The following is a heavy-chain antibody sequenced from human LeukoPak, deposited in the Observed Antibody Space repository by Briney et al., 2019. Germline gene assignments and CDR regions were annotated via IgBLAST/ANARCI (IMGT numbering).Heavy chain of an antibody. CDR3: ASATLR. D-gene: IGHD2/OR15-2a*01. V-gene: IGHV3-74*01. CDR2: INSDGSST. CDR1: GFTFSNFA. Sequence: PGGSLRLSCAASGFTFSNFAMSCVRQAPGKGLVWVSRINSDGSSTSYADSVKGRFTISRDNAKNTLYLQMNSLRAEDTAVYYCASATLRWGQGTLVTVSS. J-gene: IGHJ4*02.